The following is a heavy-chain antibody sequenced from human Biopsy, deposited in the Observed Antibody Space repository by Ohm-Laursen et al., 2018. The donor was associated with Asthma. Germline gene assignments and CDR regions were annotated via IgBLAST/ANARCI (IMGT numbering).Heavy chain of an antibody. V-gene: IGHV1-3*01. CDR3: ARGYSGSDRIVYYYSGLEV. CDR1: GGTFSRYA. D-gene: IGHD5-12*01. CDR2: INAANGNT. J-gene: IGHJ6*02. Sequence: SSVKVSCKASGGTFSRYAISWVRQAPGHSLEWMGWINAANGNTKYSQKFQGRLTISRDTSASTAYMDLSSLRSEDTAVYYCARGYSGSDRIVYYYSGLEVWGQGTTVTVSS.